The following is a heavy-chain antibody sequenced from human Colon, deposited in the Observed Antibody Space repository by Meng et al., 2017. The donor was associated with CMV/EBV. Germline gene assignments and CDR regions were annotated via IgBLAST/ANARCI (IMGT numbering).Heavy chain of an antibody. Sequence: KVYCKASGYTFTGYYMHWVRQAPGQGLEWMGWINPNSGGTNYAQRFEGSVTMTRDTSISTAYMELSRLRSDDTAVYYCARGEWEPPEYWGQGTLVTVSS. D-gene: IGHD1-26*01. CDR3: ARGEWEPPEY. V-gene: IGHV1-2*02. CDR2: INPNSGGT. J-gene: IGHJ4*02. CDR1: GYTFTGYY.